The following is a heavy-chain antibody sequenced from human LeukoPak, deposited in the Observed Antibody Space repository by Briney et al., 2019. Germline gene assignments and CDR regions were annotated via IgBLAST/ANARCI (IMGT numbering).Heavy chain of an antibody. CDR2: INPNSGDT. CDR3: ARDMDTGPDLFDY. J-gene: IGHJ4*02. Sequence: ASVQVSCKTSGYTFTSYYIHWLRQAPGQGLEWMGWINPNSGDTDYAQKFQGRVTMTRDTSISTAYMELSRLRYDDTAVYYCARDMDTGPDLFDYWGQGTLVTVSS. CDR1: GYTFTSYY. V-gene: IGHV1-2*02. D-gene: IGHD5-18*01.